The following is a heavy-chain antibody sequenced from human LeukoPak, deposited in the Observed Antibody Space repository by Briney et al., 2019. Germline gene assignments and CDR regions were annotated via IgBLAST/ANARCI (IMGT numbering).Heavy chain of an antibody. CDR3: ASGGRVLDFDY. D-gene: IGHD2/OR15-2a*01. Sequence: GGSLRLSRAASGFTVSSNYMSWVRQAPGKGLEWVSVIYSGGSTYYADSVKGRFTISRDNSKNTLYLQMNSLRAEDTAVYYCASGGRVLDFDYWGQGTLVTVSS. J-gene: IGHJ4*02. CDR1: GFTVSSNY. CDR2: IYSGGST. V-gene: IGHV3-66*01.